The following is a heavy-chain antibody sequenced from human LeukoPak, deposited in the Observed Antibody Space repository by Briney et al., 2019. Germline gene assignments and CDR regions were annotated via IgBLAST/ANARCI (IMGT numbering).Heavy chain of an antibody. CDR1: GGTFSSYA. V-gene: IGHV1-69*05. Sequence: SVKVSCKASGGTFSSYAISWVRQAPGQGLEWMGRIIPTFGTANYAQKFQGRVTITTDESTSTAYMELSSLRSEDTAVYYCARKGSGYSYGLSDAFDIWGQGTMVTVSS. CDR2: IIPTFGTA. CDR3: ARKGSGYSYGLSDAFDI. D-gene: IGHD5-18*01. J-gene: IGHJ3*02.